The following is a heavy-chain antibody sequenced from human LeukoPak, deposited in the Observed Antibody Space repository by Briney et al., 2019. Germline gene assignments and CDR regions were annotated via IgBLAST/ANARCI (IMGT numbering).Heavy chain of an antibody. CDR3: AKVDDYYGSGSYLVDS. V-gene: IGHV3-30*02. CDR1: GSTFSSHG. CDR2: IRYDGSKK. Sequence: PGGSLRVSCAASGSTFSSHGMHWVRQAPGKGLDWVAFIRYDGSKKFYADSVKGRFTISRDNSKNTLDLQMNSLRTDDTAAYYCAKVDDYYGSGSYLVDSWGQGTLVTVSS. D-gene: IGHD3-10*01. J-gene: IGHJ4*02.